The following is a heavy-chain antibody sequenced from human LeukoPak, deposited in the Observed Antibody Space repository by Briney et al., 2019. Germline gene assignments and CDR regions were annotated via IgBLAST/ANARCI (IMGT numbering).Heavy chain of an antibody. CDR3: ARYPYSTSSWSDP. D-gene: IGHD6-6*01. CDR1: GLTISSDY. Sequence: GGSLRLSCAASGLTISSDYMSWVRQAPGKGLEWVSVIYSGGGTYYADSVRGRFTISRDNSKNTLYLQLNSLRAEDTAVYYCARYPYSTSSWSDPWGQGTLVTVSS. V-gene: IGHV3-66*01. CDR2: IYSGGGT. J-gene: IGHJ5*02.